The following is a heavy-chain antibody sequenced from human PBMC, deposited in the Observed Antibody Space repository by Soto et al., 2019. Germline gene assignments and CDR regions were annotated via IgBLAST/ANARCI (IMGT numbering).Heavy chain of an antibody. CDR2: IYYSGST. Sequence: SETLSLTCTVSGGSISSSSYYWGWIRQPPGKGLEWIGSIYYSGSTYYNPSLKSRVTISVDTSKNQFSLKLSSVTAADTAVYYCAVTGSLYYDILTGQYSPRLSDYWGQGTLVTVSS. D-gene: IGHD3-9*01. J-gene: IGHJ4*02. CDR3: AVTGSLYYDILTGQYSPRLSDY. CDR1: GGSISSSSYY. V-gene: IGHV4-39*01.